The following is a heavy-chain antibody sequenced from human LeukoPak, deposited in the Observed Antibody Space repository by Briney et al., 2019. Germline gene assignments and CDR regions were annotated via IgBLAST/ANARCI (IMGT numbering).Heavy chain of an antibody. D-gene: IGHD6-19*01. J-gene: IGHJ4*02. V-gene: IGHV3-33*01. CDR2: IWYDGSDK. Sequence: GGSLRLSCAASGFTFSSYGMHWVRQTPGKGLEWVAVIWYDGSDKYYADFVMGRFTISRDNSKNTLYLQMNSLRAEDAAIYYCARDLNSGWYYFDYWGQGTLVTVSS. CDR1: GFTFSSYG. CDR3: ARDLNSGWYYFDY.